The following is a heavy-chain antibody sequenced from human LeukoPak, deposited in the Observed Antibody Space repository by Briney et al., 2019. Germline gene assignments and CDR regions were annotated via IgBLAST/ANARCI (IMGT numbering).Heavy chain of an antibody. Sequence: ASVKVSCKASRGTFSSYAISWVRQAPGQGLEWMGRIIPILGIANYAQKFQGRVTITADKSTSTAYMELSSLRSEDTAVYYCARGIAAAGTPLWGQGTLVTVSS. D-gene: IGHD6-13*01. CDR3: ARGIAAAGTPL. J-gene: IGHJ4*02. CDR2: IIPILGIA. CDR1: RGTFSSYA. V-gene: IGHV1-69*04.